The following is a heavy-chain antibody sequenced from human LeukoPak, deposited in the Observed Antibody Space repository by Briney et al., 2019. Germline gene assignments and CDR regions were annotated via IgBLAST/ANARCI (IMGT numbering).Heavy chain of an antibody. CDR1: GFTFSSYS. CDR2: ISGSSSYI. V-gene: IGHV3-21*01. CDR3: ARDPGGGDFPFDY. D-gene: IGHD2-21*02. J-gene: IGHJ4*02. Sequence: PGGSLRLSCAASGFTFSSYSMDWVRQAPGKGLEWVSSISGSSSYIYYADSVKGRFTISRDNAKNSLYLQMNSLRAEDTAVYYCARDPGGGDFPFDYWGQGTLVTVSS.